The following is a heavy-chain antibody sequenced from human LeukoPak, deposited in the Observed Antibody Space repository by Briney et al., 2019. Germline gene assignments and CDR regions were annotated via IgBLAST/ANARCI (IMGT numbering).Heavy chain of an antibody. CDR2: INHSGST. Sequence: SETLSLTCAVYGGSFSGYYWSWIRQPPGKGLEWIGEINHSGSTNYNPSLKSRVTISVDTSKNQFSLNLSSVTAADTAVYYCATAFSYYYMDVWGKGTTVTVSS. CDR3: ATAFSYYYMDV. CDR1: GGSFSGYY. V-gene: IGHV4-34*01. J-gene: IGHJ6*03.